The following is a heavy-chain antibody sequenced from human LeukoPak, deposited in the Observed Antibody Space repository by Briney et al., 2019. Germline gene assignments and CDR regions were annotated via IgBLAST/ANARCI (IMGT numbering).Heavy chain of an antibody. CDR1: GGSISSYY. CDR3: AGSYGSGSHYAYYYYGMDV. D-gene: IGHD3-10*01. V-gene: IGHV4-4*07. CDR2: IYTRGTT. Sequence: PSETLSLTCTVSGGSISSYYWSWIRQPAGKGLEWIGRIYTRGTTNYNPSLKSRVTMSVDTSKNQFSLKLSSVTAADTAVYYCAGSYGSGSHYAYYYYGMDVWGQGTTVTVSS. J-gene: IGHJ6*02.